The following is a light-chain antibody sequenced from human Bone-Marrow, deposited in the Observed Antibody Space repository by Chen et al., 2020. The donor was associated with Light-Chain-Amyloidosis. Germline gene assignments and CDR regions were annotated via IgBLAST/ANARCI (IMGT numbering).Light chain of an antibody. CDR3: QVLDRSSDRPV. V-gene: IGLV3-21*02. CDR2: YDS. CDR1: KIGSTS. Sequence: SYVLTQPSSVSVAPGQTATIACGGNKIGSTSVHWYQQTPGQAPLLVVYYDSDRPSGIPERLSGSNTGNTATLTVSSVHAGDEADYYCQVLDRSSDRPVFGGGTKLTVL. J-gene: IGLJ3*02.